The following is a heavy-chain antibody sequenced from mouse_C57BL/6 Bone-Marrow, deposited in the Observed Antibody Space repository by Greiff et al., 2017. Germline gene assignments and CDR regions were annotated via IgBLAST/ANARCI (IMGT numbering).Heavy chain of an antibody. Sequence: EVQLEESGGGLVKPGGSLKLSCAASGFTFTSYAMSWVRQTPEKRLEWVATISDGGSYTYYPDNVKGRFTISRDNAKNNAYLQMSHLRSEDSAMYYCARGGWLRPFAYWGQGTMGTVSA. CDR3: ARGGWLRPFAY. V-gene: IGHV5-4*01. D-gene: IGHD2-2*01. J-gene: IGHJ3*01. CDR1: GFTFTSYA. CDR2: ISDGGSYT.